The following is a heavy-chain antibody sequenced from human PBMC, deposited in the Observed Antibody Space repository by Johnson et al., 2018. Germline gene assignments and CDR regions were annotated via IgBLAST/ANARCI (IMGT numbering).Heavy chain of an antibody. CDR2: VSYDGDNQ. V-gene: IGHV3-30*18. J-gene: IGHJ3*02. Sequence: QVQLVESGGGVVQPGRSLRLSCAASGFTFRYYGMHWVRQAPGKGLEWLAAVSYDGDNQSYADSVKGRFTISNDNSKNTLYLQMNSLRTEDTAVYYCAKLYHYDSSGYYYEDAFDIWGQGTLVTVSP. CDR1: GFTFRYYG. D-gene: IGHD3-22*01. CDR3: AKLYHYDSSGYYYEDAFDI.